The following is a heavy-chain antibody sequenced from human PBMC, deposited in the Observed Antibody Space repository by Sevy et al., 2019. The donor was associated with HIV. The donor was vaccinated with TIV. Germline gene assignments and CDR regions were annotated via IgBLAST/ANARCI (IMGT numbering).Heavy chain of an antibody. V-gene: IGHV1-8*01. CDR3: AGWADYYGSGSYAVGYYYYGMDV. Sequence: ASVKVSCKASGYTFTSYDINWVRQATGQGLEWMGWMNPNSGNTGYAQKFQGRVTMTRNTSISTAYMELSSLRSEDTAVYYCAGWADYYGSGSYAVGYYYYGMDVWGQGTTVTVSS. CDR1: GYTFTSYD. CDR2: MNPNSGNT. J-gene: IGHJ6*02. D-gene: IGHD3-10*01.